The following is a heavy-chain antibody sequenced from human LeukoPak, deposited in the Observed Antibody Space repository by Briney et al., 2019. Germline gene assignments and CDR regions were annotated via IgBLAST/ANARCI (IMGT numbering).Heavy chain of an antibody. V-gene: IGHV3-7*01. CDR3: ARRAPVSCITTSCPHTYYYYHYMDV. D-gene: IGHD2-2*01. J-gene: IGHJ6*03. CDR2: IKQDGSET. Sequence: PGGSLRLSCAASGFALNSSAMRWDRQAPGKGLEWVANIKQDGSETYYVDSLKGRFTVSRDNAKNSVYLQMNNLRAEDTAVYYCARRAPVSCITTSCPHTYYYYHYMDVWGKGTTVTVSS. CDR1: GFALNSSA.